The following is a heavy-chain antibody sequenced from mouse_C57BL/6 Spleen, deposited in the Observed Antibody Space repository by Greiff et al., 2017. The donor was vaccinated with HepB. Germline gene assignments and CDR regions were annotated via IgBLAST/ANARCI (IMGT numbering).Heavy chain of an antibody. CDR2: ISSGSSTI. Sequence: EVQLQESGGGLVKPGGSLKLSCAASGFTFSDYGMHWVRQAPEKGLEWVAYISSGSSTIYYADTVKGRVTISRDNAKNTLFLQMTSLRSEDTAMYYCASPLPSWFAYWGQGTLVTVSA. CDR1: GFTFSDYG. V-gene: IGHV5-17*01. D-gene: IGHD5-5*01. J-gene: IGHJ3*01. CDR3: ASPLPSWFAY.